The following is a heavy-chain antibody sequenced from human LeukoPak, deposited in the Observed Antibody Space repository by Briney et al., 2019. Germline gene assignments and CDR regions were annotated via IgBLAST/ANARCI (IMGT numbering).Heavy chain of an antibody. CDR2: ITPSSGGT. Sequence: ASVKVSCKASGYTLTDYYIHWVRQAPGQGLEWMGWITPSSGGTIYAQKFQGRVTMTRDTSISTAYMELSRLRSDDTAVYYCARENIVVVPATLTENYYYYMDVWGKGTTVTISS. D-gene: IGHD2-2*01. J-gene: IGHJ6*03. V-gene: IGHV1-2*02. CDR3: ARENIVVVPATLTENYYYYMDV. CDR1: GYTLTDYY.